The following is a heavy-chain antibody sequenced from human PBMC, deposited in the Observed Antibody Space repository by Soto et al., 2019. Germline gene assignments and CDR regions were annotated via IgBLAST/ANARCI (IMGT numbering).Heavy chain of an antibody. V-gene: IGHV3-48*02. CDR2: ISSSSSTI. D-gene: IGHD3-22*01. J-gene: IGHJ6*02. CDR3: ARSLTAGFQGVIVVPPPSYGMDV. CDR1: GFTFSSYS. Sequence: GGSLRLSCAASGFTFSSYSMNWVRQAPGKGLEWVSYISSSSSTIYYADSVKGRFTISRDNAKNSLYLQRNSLRDEDTAVYYCARSLTAGFQGVIVVPPPSYGMDVWGQGTTVTVSS.